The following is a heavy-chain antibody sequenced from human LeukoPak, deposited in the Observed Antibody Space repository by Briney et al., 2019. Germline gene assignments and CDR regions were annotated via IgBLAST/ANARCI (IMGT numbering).Heavy chain of an antibody. CDR1: GGSIRSSYYY. Sequence: SETLSLTCTVSGGSIRSSYYYWGWIRQPPGKGLEWIGSIYDSGSTYYNPSLKSRVTISVDTSKNQFSLKLSSVTAADTAVYYCASAHYYYYYGMDVWGQGTTVTVSS. V-gene: IGHV4-39*01. CDR3: ASAHYYYYYGMDV. J-gene: IGHJ6*02. CDR2: IYDSGST.